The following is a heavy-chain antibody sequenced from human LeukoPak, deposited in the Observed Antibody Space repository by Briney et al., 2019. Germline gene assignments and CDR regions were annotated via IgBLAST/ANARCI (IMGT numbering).Heavy chain of an antibody. CDR1: GGSFSGYY. V-gene: IGHV4-34*01. J-gene: IGHJ4*02. D-gene: IGHD3-16*02. Sequence: SETLSLTCAVYGGSFSGYYWSWIRQPPGKGLEWIGEINHSGSTNYNPSLKSRVTISVDTSKNQFSLKLSSVTAADTAVYYCARGILDYDYVWGSYRLDYWGQGTLVTVSS. CDR2: INHSGST. CDR3: ARGILDYDYVWGSYRLDY.